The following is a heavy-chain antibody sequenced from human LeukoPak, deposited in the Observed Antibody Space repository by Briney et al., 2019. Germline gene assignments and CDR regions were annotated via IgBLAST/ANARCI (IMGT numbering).Heavy chain of an antibody. CDR1: GFTFSSYS. V-gene: IGHV3-21*01. CDR3: ARGGGYSYGSFDY. D-gene: IGHD5-18*01. J-gene: IGHJ4*02. CDR2: ISSSSSYI. Sequence: GGSLRLSCAASGFTFSSYSMNWVRQAPGKGLEWVSSISSSSSYIYYADSVKGRFTISRDNAKNSLYLQMNSLRAEDTAVYYCARGGGYSYGSFDYWGQGTLVTVSS.